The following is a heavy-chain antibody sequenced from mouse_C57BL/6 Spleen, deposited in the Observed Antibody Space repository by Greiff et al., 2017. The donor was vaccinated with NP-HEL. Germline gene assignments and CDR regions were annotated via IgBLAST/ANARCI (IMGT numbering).Heavy chain of an antibody. CDR1: GYTFTSYW. V-gene: IGHV1-52*01. D-gene: IGHD1-1*01. CDR3: ARGGYGSRRWCAY. CDR2: IDPSDSET. J-gene: IGHJ3*01. Sequence: QVHVKQPGAELVRPGSSVKLSCKASGYTFTSYWMHWVKQRPIQGLEWIGNIDPSDSETHYNQKFKDKATLTVDKSSSTAYMQLSSLTSEDSAVYYCARGGYGSRRWCAYWGQGTLVTVSA.